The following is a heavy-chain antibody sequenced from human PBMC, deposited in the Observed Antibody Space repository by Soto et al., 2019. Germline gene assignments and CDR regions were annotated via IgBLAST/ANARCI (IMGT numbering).Heavy chain of an antibody. CDR3: SRVSSPWSAEGFYDPLYFDY. V-gene: IGHV1-46*01. CDR2: INPSGGST. J-gene: IGHJ4*02. D-gene: IGHD6-6*01. CDR1: GYTFTSYY. Sequence: ASVKVSCKASGYTFTSYYMHWVRQAPGQGLEWMGIINPSGGSTSYAQKFQGRVTMTRDTSTSTVYMELSSLRSEDTAVYYCSRVSSPWSAEGFYDPLYFDYWGQGTLVTVSS.